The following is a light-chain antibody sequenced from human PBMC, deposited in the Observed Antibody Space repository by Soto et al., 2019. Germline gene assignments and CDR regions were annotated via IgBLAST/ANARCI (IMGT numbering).Light chain of an antibody. CDR3: QQYNSWPRP. Sequence: DIQMTQSPSSLSASVGDRVTITCRASQSISSYLNWYQQKPGKAPKLLIYAASSLQSGVPSRFSGSGSGTDFTLTISSLQPDVFATYYCQQYNSWPRPFGQGTKVDIK. CDR1: QSISSY. V-gene: IGKV1-39*01. J-gene: IGKJ1*01. CDR2: AAS.